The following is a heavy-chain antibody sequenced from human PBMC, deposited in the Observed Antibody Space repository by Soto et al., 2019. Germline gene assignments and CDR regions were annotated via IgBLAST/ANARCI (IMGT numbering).Heavy chain of an antibody. D-gene: IGHD3-9*01. CDR2: IYYSGST. J-gene: IGHJ6*02. CDR1: GGSVSSGSYY. V-gene: IGHV4-61*01. Sequence: PSETLSLTCTVSGGSVSSGSYYWSWIRQPPGKGLEWIGYIYYSGSTNYNPSLKSRVTISVDTSKNQFSLKLSSVTAADTAVYYCARGNVLRYFDWLHGHYYYGMDVWGQGTTVTVSS. CDR3: ARGNVLRYFDWLHGHYYYGMDV.